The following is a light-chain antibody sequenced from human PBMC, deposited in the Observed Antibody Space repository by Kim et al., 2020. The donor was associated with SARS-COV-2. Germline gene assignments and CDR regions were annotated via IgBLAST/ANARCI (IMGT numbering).Light chain of an antibody. CDR3: AARDDSLNAVV. CDR1: SSNIVSNT. V-gene: IGLV1-44*01. CDR2: ANN. Sequence: GQRVAISCFRSSSNIVSNTENWYQLLPGTAPKLLIYANNQRPSGVPDRFSGCKSGTSASLSISGLQSEDEADYYCAARDDSLNAVVFGGGTQLTVL. J-gene: IGLJ2*01.